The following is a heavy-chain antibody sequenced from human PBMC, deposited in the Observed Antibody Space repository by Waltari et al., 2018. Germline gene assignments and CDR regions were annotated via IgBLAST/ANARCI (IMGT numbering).Heavy chain of an antibody. J-gene: IGHJ4*02. D-gene: IGHD3-10*01. Sequence: EVQLVESGGGLVQPGGSLRLSCAASGFTFSSSWMSWVRQAPGKGLEWVANIKQDGSEKYYVDSVKGRFTISRDNAKNSLYLQMNSLRAEDTAVYYCAGLMVRGVIMRTYWGQGTLVTVSS. CDR2: IKQDGSEK. V-gene: IGHV3-7*01. CDR1: GFTFSSSW. CDR3: AGLMVRGVIMRTY.